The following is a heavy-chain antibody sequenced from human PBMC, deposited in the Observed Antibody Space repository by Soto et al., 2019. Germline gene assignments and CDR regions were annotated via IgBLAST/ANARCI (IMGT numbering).Heavy chain of an antibody. D-gene: IGHD3-9*01. CDR2: LSSDGGDT. CDR1: GFTITNYA. Sequence: EVQLFESGGDLVQPGGSLRLSCAGSGFTITNYATTWARQAPGKGLEWVSLLSSDGGDTYYADAVKGRVTISRDTSKNTLYLQIKSLRAEDTAVYYCATTIIRYYFETWGQGTPVNVSS. CDR3: ATTIIRYYFET. J-gene: IGHJ4*02. V-gene: IGHV3-23*01.